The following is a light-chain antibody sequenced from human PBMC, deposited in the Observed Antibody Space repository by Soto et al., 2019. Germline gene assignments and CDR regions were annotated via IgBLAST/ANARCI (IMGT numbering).Light chain of an antibody. J-gene: IGKJ5*01. CDR2: DGC. CDR1: QSVNNY. V-gene: IGKV3-11*01. Sequence: EIVLTQSPATLSLSPGERATLSCRASQSVNNYVAWYQQKPGQTPRLLIYDGCKRATGVPARFSGSGSGTDLTLTISSLQPEDFALYYCQQRSKWPLTFGQGTRLESK. CDR3: QQRSKWPLT.